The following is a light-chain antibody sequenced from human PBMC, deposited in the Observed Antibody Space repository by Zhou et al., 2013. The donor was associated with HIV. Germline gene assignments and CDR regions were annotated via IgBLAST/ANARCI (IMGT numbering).Light chain of an antibody. CDR1: QTVNSNY. CDR2: GAS. V-gene: IGKV3-20*01. CDR3: EQYDSSPQT. Sequence: EIVLTQSPATLSLSPGERATLSCGASQTVNSNYLAWYQQKRGQAPRLLIYGASSRATGIPDRFSGSGSGTDFTLTISRLEPEDFAVYYCEQYDSSPQTFGRGTKVEIK. J-gene: IGKJ4*01.